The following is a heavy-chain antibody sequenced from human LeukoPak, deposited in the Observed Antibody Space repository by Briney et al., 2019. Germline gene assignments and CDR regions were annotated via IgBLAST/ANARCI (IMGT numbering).Heavy chain of an antibody. D-gene: IGHD6-13*01. CDR1: GGSFSGYY. Sequence: SETLSLTCAVYGGSFSGYYWSWIRQPPGKGLEWIGEINHSGSTNYNPSLKSRVTISVATSKNQFSLKLSSVTAADTAVYYCATGYSSSWYYFDYWGQGTLVTVSS. J-gene: IGHJ4*02. CDR2: INHSGST. CDR3: ATGYSSSWYYFDY. V-gene: IGHV4-34*01.